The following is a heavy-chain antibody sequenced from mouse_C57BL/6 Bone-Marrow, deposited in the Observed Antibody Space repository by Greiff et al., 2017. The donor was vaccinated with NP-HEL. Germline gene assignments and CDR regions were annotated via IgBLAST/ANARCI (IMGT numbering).Heavy chain of an antibody. CDR3: AKLGGY. D-gene: IGHD1-1*02. V-gene: IGHV2-9*01. CDR2: IWGGGST. Sequence: VHLVESGPGLVAPSQSLSITCTASGFSLTSYGVDWVRQPPGKGLEWLGGIWGGGSTNYNSAPMSGLSTSKDNSKSQVFLKKNSLQYDDAAMYYGAKLGGYWGQGTTLTVSS. CDR1: GFSLTSYG. J-gene: IGHJ2*01.